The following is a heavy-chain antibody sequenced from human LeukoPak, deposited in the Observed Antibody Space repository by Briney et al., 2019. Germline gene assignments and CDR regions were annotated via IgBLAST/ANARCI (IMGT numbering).Heavy chain of an antibody. D-gene: IGHD6-13*01. V-gene: IGHV4-39*07. CDR3: ARTPGYIETSGDAFDI. J-gene: IGHJ3*02. CDR1: GGSISSGDYY. Sequence: SETLSLTCTVSGGSISSGDYYWSWIRQPPGKGLEWIGSIYYSGSTYYNPSLKSRVTISVDTSKNQFSLKLSPVTAADTAVYYCARTPGYIETSGDAFDIWGQGTMVTVSS. CDR2: IYYSGST.